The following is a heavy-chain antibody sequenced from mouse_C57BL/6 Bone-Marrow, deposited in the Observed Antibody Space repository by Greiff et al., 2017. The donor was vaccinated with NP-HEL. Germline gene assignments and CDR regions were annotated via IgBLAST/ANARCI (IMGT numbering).Heavy chain of an antibody. J-gene: IGHJ3*01. CDR1: GYAFSSYW. Sequence: VQLQESGAELVKPGASVKISCKASGYAFSSYWMNWVKQRPGKGLEWIGQIYPGDGDTNYNGKFKGKATLTADKSSSTAYMQLSSLTSEDSAVYFCASTREIYDYDGFAYWGQGTLVTVSA. D-gene: IGHD2-4*01. CDR2: IYPGDGDT. CDR3: ASTREIYDYDGFAY. V-gene: IGHV1-80*01.